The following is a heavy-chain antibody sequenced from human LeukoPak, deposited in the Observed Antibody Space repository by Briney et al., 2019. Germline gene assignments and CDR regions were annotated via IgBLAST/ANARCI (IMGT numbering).Heavy chain of an antibody. J-gene: IGHJ4*02. V-gene: IGHV3-48*01. CDR2: ISSTDTI. CDR1: GFSFNSYN. CDR3: AKAGDYGD. D-gene: IGHD4-17*01. Sequence: AGGSLRLSCAASGFSFNSYNVNWVRQAPGKGLEWVSYISSTDTIYYADSVKGRFTISRDNSKNTLYLQMNSLRAEDTAVYYCAKAGDYGDWGQGTLVTVSS.